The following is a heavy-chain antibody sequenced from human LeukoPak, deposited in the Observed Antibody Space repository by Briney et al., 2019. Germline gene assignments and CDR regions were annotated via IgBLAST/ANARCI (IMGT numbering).Heavy chain of an antibody. CDR1: GFTFSSYE. CDR3: ARDETTTVTDFDY. J-gene: IGHJ4*02. D-gene: IGHD4-17*01. CDR2: ISSSGSTI. V-gene: IGHV3-48*03. Sequence: GGSLRLSCAASGFTFSSYEMNWVRQAPGKGLEWVSYISSSGSTIYYADSVKGRFTISRDNAKNSLYLQMNSQRAEDTAVYYCARDETTTVTDFDYWGQGTLVTVSS.